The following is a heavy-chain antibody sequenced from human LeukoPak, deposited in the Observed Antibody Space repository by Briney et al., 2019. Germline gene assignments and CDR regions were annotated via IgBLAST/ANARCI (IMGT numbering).Heavy chain of an antibody. J-gene: IGHJ4*02. V-gene: IGHV4-31*03. CDR2: IYYSGST. CDR1: GGSISSGGYY. CDR3: ARGYSSGYYEGLY. Sequence: SETLSLTCTVSGGSISSGGYYWSWIRQHPGKGLEWIGYIYYSGSTYYNPSLKSRVTISVDTSKNQFSLKLSSVTAADTAVYYCARGYSSGYYEGLYWGQGTLVTVSS. D-gene: IGHD3-22*01.